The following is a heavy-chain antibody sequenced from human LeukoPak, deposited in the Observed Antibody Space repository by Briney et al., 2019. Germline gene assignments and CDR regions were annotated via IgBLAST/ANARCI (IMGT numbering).Heavy chain of an antibody. CDR2: INHSGST. CDR1: GVSISNTDYY. J-gene: IGHJ4*02. Sequence: PSETLSLTCTVSGVSISNTDYYWSWIRQPPGKGLEWIGEINHSGSTNYNPSLKSRVTISVDTSKDQFSLKLSSVTAADTAVYYCARGGYSGYPIRYWGQGTLVTVSS. CDR3: ARGGYSGYPIRY. V-gene: IGHV4-34*01. D-gene: IGHD5-12*01.